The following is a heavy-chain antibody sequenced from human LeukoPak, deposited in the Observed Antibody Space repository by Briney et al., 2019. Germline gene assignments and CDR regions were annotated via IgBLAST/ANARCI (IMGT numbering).Heavy chain of an antibody. V-gene: IGHV3-7*01. CDR3: ARGGPAAMVDP. J-gene: IGHJ5*02. CDR2: IKQDGSEK. CDR1: GFTFSSYW. D-gene: IGHD2-2*01. Sequence: GGSLRLSCAASGFTFSSYWMSWVRQALGKGLEWVANIKQDGSEKYYVDSVKGRFTISRDNAKNSLYLQMNSLRAEDTAVYYCARGGPAAMVDPWGQGTLVTVSS.